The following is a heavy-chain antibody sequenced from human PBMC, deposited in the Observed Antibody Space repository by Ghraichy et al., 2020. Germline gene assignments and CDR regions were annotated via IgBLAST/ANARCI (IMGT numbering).Heavy chain of an antibody. Sequence: SETLSLTCTVSGGSIRTYYWSWVRQSPGKGLEWIGFIYYSGSTIYNPSLENRLTISIETYKNQFSLNLTSVTAADTAIYYCARVRTTSGWGGEFAYWGQGTLVTVSS. D-gene: IGHD6-19*01. V-gene: IGHV4-59*01. CDR1: GGSIRTYY. J-gene: IGHJ4*02. CDR3: ARVRTTSGWGGEFAY. CDR2: IYYSGST.